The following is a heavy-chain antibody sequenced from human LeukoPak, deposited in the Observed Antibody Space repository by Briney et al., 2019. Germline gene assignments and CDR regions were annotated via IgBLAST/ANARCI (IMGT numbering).Heavy chain of an antibody. D-gene: IGHD1-26*01. Sequence: RRSPRLSCAASGFTSSTPWMHSVRQAPGKGLVWVSRINTAGSRTDHADSVKGRFTISRDNAKNTLYLQMNSLRAEDTAVYYCGRAVGSRLVYWGQGTLVIVSS. CDR1: GFTSSTPW. CDR2: INTAGSRT. CDR3: GRAVGSRLVY. J-gene: IGHJ4*02. V-gene: IGHV3-74*01.